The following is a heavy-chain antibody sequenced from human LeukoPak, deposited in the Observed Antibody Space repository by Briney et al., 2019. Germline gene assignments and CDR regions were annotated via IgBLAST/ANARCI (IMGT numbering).Heavy chain of an antibody. CDR1: GGSISSSSYY. CDR3: ARLGNSVAGI. V-gene: IGHV4-39*01. CDR2: IYYSGST. D-gene: IGHD6-19*01. Sequence: PSGTLSLTCTVSGGSISSSSYYWGWIRQPPGKGLEWIGSIYYSGSTYYNPSLKSRVTISVDTSKNQFSLKLSSVTAADTAVYYCARLGNSVAGIWGQGTLVTVSS. J-gene: IGHJ4*02.